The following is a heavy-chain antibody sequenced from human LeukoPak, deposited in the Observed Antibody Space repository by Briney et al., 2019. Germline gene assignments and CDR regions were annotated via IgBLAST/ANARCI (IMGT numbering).Heavy chain of an antibody. CDR2: IYHSGST. Sequence: SETLSLTCTVSGGSISSSSYYWGWIRQPPGKGLEWIGNIYHSGSTNYSPSLKSRVTISVDTSKNQFSLKLSSVTAADTAVYFCAREDYYNSGGYYLDYWGQGTLVTVSS. J-gene: IGHJ4*02. CDR3: AREDYYNSGGYYLDY. V-gene: IGHV4-39*07. CDR1: GGSISSSSYY. D-gene: IGHD3-22*01.